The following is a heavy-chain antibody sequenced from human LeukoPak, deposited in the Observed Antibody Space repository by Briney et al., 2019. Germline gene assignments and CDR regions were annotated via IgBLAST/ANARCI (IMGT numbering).Heavy chain of an antibody. V-gene: IGHV1-8*01. Sequence: ASVKVSCKTYGYNFILYGMSWVRQAPGQGLEWMGWMNPNSGNTGYAQKFQGRVTMTRNTSISTAYMELSSLRSEDTAVYYCARGDANSDYFDYWGQGTLVTVSS. J-gene: IGHJ4*02. CDR3: ARGDANSDYFDY. D-gene: IGHD1-26*01. CDR2: MNPNSGNT. CDR1: GYNFILYG.